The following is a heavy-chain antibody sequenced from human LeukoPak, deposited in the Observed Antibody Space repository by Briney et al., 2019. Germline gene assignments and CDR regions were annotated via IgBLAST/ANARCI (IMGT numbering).Heavy chain of an antibody. CDR3: ARHGYDIFTGLI. V-gene: IGHV4-59*08. CDR2: IYYSGST. CDR1: GGSISSYY. D-gene: IGHD3-9*01. Sequence: SETLSLTCAVSGGSISSYYWSWIRQPPGEGLEWIGYIYYSGSTNYNPSLKSRVTISVDTSRNQFALKLSSVTAADTAVYYCARHGYDIFTGLIWGQGTMVTVSS. J-gene: IGHJ3*02.